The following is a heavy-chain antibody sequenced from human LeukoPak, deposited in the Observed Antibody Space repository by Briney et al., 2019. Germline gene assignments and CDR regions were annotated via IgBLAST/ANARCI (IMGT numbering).Heavy chain of an antibody. CDR2: ISSSGSTI. D-gene: IGHD3-22*01. Sequence: GGSLRLSCAASGFTFRDYYMSWIRQAPGKGLEWVSYISSSGSTIYYADSVKGRFTISRDNAKNSLYLQMNSLRAEDTAVYYCARDRLLVTMIVSGRVDYYMDVWGKGTTVTISS. CDR3: ARDRLLVTMIVSGRVDYYMDV. CDR1: GFTFRDYY. J-gene: IGHJ6*03. V-gene: IGHV3-11*01.